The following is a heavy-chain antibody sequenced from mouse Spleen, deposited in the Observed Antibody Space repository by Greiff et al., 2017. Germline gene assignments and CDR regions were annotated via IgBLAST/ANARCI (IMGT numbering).Heavy chain of an antibody. Sequence: EVQRVESGPELVKPGASVKMSCKASGYTFTDYNMHWVKQSHGKSLEWIGYINPNNGGTSYNQKFKGKATLTVNKSSSTAYMELRSLTSEDSAVYYCARDDGYSYYYAMDYWGQGTSVTVSS. J-gene: IGHJ4*01. V-gene: IGHV1-22*01. CDR1: GYTFTDYN. CDR3: ARDDGYSYYYAMDY. CDR2: INPNNGGT. D-gene: IGHD2-3*01.